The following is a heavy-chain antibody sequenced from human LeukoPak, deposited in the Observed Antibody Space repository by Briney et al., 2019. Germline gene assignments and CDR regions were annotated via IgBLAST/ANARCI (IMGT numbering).Heavy chain of an antibody. J-gene: IGHJ3*02. Sequence: GRSLRLSCAASGFTFSSYAMHWVRQAPGKGLEWVAIISYDGTNDYYADSVKGRFTISRDNSKNTLFLQMNSLRAEDTAVYYCAKGRVTMVRGVIRPHAFDIWGQGTMVTVSS. CDR3: AKGRVTMVRGVIRPHAFDI. D-gene: IGHD3-10*01. CDR2: ISYDGTND. CDR1: GFTFSSYA. V-gene: IGHV3-30-3*01.